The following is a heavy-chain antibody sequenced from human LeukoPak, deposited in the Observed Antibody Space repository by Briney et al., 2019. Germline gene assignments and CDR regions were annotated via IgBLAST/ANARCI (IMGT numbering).Heavy chain of an antibody. J-gene: IGHJ4*02. CDR1: GFTFSSYA. CDR2: ISGSGGST. V-gene: IGHV3-23*01. Sequence: GGSLRLSCAASGFTFSSYAMSWVRQAPGKGLEWVSAISGSGGSTYYADSEKGRFTISRDNSKNTLYLQMNSLRAEDTAVYYCAKPRYYYDSSGYYFDYWGQGTLVTVSS. CDR3: AKPRYYYDSSGYYFDY. D-gene: IGHD3-22*01.